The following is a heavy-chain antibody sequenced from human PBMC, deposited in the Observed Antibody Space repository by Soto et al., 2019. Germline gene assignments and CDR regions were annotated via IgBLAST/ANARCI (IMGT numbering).Heavy chain of an antibody. V-gene: IGHV4-59*12. D-gene: IGHD3-22*01. CDR3: ARDLYYYDSSGYYRGWFDP. Sequence: PSETLSLTCTVSNGSLSSYYWSWIRQPPGKGLEWIGYIYYSGSTNYNPSLKSRVTISVDTSKNQFSLKLSSVTAADTAVYYCARDLYYYDSSGYYRGWFDPWGQGTLVTRLL. J-gene: IGHJ5*02. CDR2: IYYSGST. CDR1: NGSLSSYY.